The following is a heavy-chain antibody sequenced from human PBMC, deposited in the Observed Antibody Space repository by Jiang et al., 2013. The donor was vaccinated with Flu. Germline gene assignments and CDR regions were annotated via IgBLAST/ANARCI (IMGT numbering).Heavy chain of an antibody. CDR2: INHSGST. V-gene: IGHV4-34*01. CDR3: ASGRMTTVVTPTQTQRFDY. J-gene: IGHJ4*02. D-gene: IGHD4-23*01. CDR1: GGSFSGYY. Sequence: LLKPSETLSLTCAVYGGSFSGYYWSWIRQPPGKGLEWIGEINHSGSTNYNPSLKSRVTISVDTSKNQFSLKLSSVTAADTAVYYCASGRMTTVVTPTQTQRFDYWGQGTLVTVSS.